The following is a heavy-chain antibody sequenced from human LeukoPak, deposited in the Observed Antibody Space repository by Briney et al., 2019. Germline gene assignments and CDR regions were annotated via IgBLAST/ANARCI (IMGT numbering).Heavy chain of an antibody. CDR1: GGSISSYY. V-gene: IGHV4-59*01. J-gene: IGHJ4*02. CDR3: ARVPYGDYVDY. CDR2: IYYSGST. D-gene: IGHD4-17*01. Sequence: PSETLSLTCTVSGGSISSYYWSWIRQPPGKGLEWIGYIYYSGSTNYNPSLKSRVTISVDTSKNQFSLKLSFVTAADTAVYYCARVPYGDYVDYWGQGTLVTVSS.